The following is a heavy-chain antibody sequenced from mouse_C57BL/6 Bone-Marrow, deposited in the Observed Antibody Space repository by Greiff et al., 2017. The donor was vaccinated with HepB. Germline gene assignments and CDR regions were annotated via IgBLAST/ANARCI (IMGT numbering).Heavy chain of an antibody. CDR3: AEDTTVVLDY. CDR2: ISYDGSN. J-gene: IGHJ2*01. D-gene: IGHD1-1*01. Sequence: EVKLQQSGPGLVKPSQSLSLTCSVTGYSFTSGYYWYLIRQFPGNRLVWMGYISYDGSNNYNPFLKNRISITRDTSKNQFFLKLNSVTTEDTATYYCAEDTTVVLDYWGQGTTLTVSS. V-gene: IGHV3-6*01. CDR1: GYSFTSGYY.